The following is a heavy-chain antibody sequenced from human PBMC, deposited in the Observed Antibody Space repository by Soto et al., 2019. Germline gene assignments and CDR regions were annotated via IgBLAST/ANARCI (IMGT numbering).Heavy chain of an antibody. J-gene: IGHJ4*02. CDR2: INGDGSTT. V-gene: IGHV3-74*01. CDR1: GFTFSSYW. Sequence: EVQLVESGGGLVQPGGSLRLSCAASGFTFSSYWIHWVRQAPGKGLVWVSRINGDGSTTAYADSVKGRFTISRDNAKNTLYLQMNSLRAADTAVYYCARLNKDSSGYYPDYWGQGTLVTVSS. D-gene: IGHD3-22*01. CDR3: ARLNKDSSGYYPDY.